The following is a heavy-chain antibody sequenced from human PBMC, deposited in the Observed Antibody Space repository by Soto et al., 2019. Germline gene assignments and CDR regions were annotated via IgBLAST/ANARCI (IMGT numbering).Heavy chain of an antibody. J-gene: IGHJ3*02. CDR2: IGGGNDDT. CDR1: GFTFSIYA. V-gene: IGHV3-23*01. CDR3: TKDRMNHNSVWDPFDI. D-gene: IGHD2-15*01. Sequence: VHLLESGGNLVQPGGSLRLSCAVSGFTFSIYAMSWVRQAPGKGLEWVSGIGGGNDDTYYADSVKGRFTISRDNYRSMQSLRMTGLRADDTAVHYCTKDRMNHNSVWDPFDIWGQGTIVTVSS.